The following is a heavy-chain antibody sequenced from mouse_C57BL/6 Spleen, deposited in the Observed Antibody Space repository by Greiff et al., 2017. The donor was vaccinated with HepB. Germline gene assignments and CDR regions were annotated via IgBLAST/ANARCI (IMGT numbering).Heavy chain of an antibody. D-gene: IGHD2-4*01. CDR3: ARGIYYDYDEGGFDY. J-gene: IGHJ2*01. Sequence: VQLQQPGTELVKPGASVKLSCKASGYTFTSYWMHWVKQRPGQGLEWMGNINPSNGGTNYNEKFKSKATLTVDKSSSTAYMQLSSLTSEDSAVYYCARGIYYDYDEGGFDYWGQGTTLTVSS. V-gene: IGHV1-53*01. CDR1: GYTFTSYW. CDR2: INPSNGGT.